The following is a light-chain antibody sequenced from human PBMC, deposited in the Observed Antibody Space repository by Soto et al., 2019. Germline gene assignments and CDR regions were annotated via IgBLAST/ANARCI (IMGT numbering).Light chain of an antibody. CDR3: QSNDSSNVV. CDR1: SGSIASNY. CDR2: EDN. J-gene: IGLJ2*01. Sequence: NFMLTQPHSVSESPGKTVTISCTRRSGSIASNYVQWYQQRPGSAPTTVIYEDNQRPSGVPDRFSGSIDRSSNSASLTISGLKTEDEADYYCQSNDSSNVVFGGGTQLTVL. V-gene: IGLV6-57*03.